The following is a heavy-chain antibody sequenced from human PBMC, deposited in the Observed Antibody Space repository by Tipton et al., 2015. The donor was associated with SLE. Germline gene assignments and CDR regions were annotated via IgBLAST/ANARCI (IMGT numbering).Heavy chain of an antibody. CDR1: GGSMSFYY. V-gene: IGHV4-59*08. CDR3: ARHDGYNQFDY. CDR2: IHYSGST. Sequence: TLSLTCTVSGGSMSFYYWSWIRQPPGKGLEWIGNIHYSGSTDYNPSLKSRVTISIDRSKNQFSLKLSSVTAADTAVYYCARHDGYNQFDYWGQGTLVTVSS. J-gene: IGHJ4*02. D-gene: IGHD5-24*01.